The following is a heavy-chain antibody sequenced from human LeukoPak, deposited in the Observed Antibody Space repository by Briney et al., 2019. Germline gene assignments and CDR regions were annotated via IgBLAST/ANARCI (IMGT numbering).Heavy chain of an antibody. Sequence: SETLSLTCTVSGGSISYYYWSWIRQSPGKGLEWIGYVYYSGTTNYNPSLKSRVTISVDTSRNQFSLQLRSVTAADTAVYYCAREDPQTRVPEGMDVWGQGTTVTVSS. CDR2: VYYSGTT. CDR1: GGSISYYY. J-gene: IGHJ6*02. CDR3: AREDPQTRVPEGMDV. D-gene: IGHD4/OR15-4a*01. V-gene: IGHV4-59*01.